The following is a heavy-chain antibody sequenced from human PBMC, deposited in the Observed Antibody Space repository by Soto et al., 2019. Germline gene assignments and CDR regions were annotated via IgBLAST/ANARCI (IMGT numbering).Heavy chain of an antibody. CDR3: ARPTSTDLRDPFDI. CDR2: IYYSGYA. V-gene: IGHV4-39*01. CDR1: AASISSTRYY. D-gene: IGHD4-17*01. Sequence: PSETLSLTCTVSAASISSTRYYWGWIRQPPGQGREWIGSIYYSGYAYYNPSLKSRVTISVDTSRDQFSLNLRSMTAADTAVYYCARPTSTDLRDPFDIWGQGIMVTVSS. J-gene: IGHJ3*02.